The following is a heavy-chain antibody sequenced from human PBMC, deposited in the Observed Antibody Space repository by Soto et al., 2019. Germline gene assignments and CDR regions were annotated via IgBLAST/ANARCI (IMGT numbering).Heavy chain of an antibody. CDR2: ISAYNGNT. CDR3: ARGHCSGGSCYQPAFDI. Sequence: GASVKVSCKASGYTFTSYGISWVRQAPGQGLEWMGWISAYNGNTNYAQKLQGRVTMTTDTSTSTAYMELRSLRSDDTAVYYCARGHCSGGSCYQPAFDIWGQGTMVTVSS. D-gene: IGHD2-15*01. V-gene: IGHV1-18*01. J-gene: IGHJ3*02. CDR1: GYTFTSYG.